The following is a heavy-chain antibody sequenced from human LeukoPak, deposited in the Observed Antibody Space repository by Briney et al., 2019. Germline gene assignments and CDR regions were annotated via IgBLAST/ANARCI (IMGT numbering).Heavy chain of an antibody. Sequence: GGSLRLSCAASGFTFDDYAMHWVRQAPGKGLEWVSLVSGDGDRTYYADSVKGRFTISRDNSKNSLYLQVNSLRNEETALYYCAKDTRLSGKYYHNSFAYWGQGTLVTVSS. CDR2: VSGDGDRT. J-gene: IGHJ4*02. V-gene: IGHV3-43*02. D-gene: IGHD3-9*01. CDR3: AKDTRLSGKYYHNSFAY. CDR1: GFTFDDYA.